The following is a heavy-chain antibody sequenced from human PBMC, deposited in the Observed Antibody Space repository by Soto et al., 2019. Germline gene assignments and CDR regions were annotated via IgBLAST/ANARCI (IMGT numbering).Heavy chain of an antibody. Sequence: EVHVVQSGGGLVKPGGSLRLSCAASGFTFSSYTLAWVRQAPGKGLEWVSSISSGGGYVYYAESFKGRIAISRDNARNSLSLQMNSLRAEDTAVYFCATDPNSSGFGGFFDYWGQGTLVTVSS. J-gene: IGHJ4*02. CDR3: ATDPNSSGFGGFFDY. V-gene: IGHV3-21*01. D-gene: IGHD5-12*01. CDR1: GFTFSSYT. CDR2: ISSGGGYV.